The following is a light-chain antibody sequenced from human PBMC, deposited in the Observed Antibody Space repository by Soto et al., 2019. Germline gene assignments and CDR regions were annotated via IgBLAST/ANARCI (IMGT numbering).Light chain of an antibody. Sequence: ILMTQSPATLSVSPGERATLSCRASQSVSSNLAWYQQKPGQAPRLLIYDASNRATGIPARFSGSGSGTDFTLTISSLQSEDSALYYCQHYYSWPWTFGQGTKVDIK. CDR2: DAS. J-gene: IGKJ1*01. CDR3: QHYYSWPWT. CDR1: QSVSSN. V-gene: IGKV3D-15*01.